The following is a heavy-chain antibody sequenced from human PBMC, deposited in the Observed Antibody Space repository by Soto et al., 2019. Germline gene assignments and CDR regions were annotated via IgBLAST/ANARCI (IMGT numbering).Heavy chain of an antibody. Sequence: SVKVSCKASGGTFSSYAISWVRQAPGQGLEWMGGIIPIFGTANYAQKFQGRVTITADESTSTAYMELSSLRSEDTAVYYRARKCQDWFDPWGQGTLVTVSS. V-gene: IGHV1-69*13. CDR2: IIPIFGTA. CDR1: GGTFSSYA. CDR3: ARKCQDWFDP. J-gene: IGHJ5*02.